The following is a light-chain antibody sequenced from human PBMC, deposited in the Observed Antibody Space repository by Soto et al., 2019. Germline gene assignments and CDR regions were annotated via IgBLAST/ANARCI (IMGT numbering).Light chain of an antibody. CDR1: QGISSH. CDR3: QQYYNYPGT. Sequence: AIRMTQSPSSFSASTGDRVTITCRASQGISSHLAWYQQKPGRAPKLLIYAASTLQSGIPSRFSGSGSGTDFTFTISCLQSEDFATYYCQQYYNYPGTFGQGTKVEIK. J-gene: IGKJ1*01. CDR2: AAS. V-gene: IGKV1-8*01.